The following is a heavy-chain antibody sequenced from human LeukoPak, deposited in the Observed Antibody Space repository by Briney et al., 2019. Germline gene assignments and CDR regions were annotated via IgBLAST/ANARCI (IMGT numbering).Heavy chain of an antibody. J-gene: IGHJ4*02. CDR2: IYHSGST. V-gene: IGHV4-38-2*02. D-gene: IGHD1-14*01. Sequence: PSETLSLTCTVSGYSISSGYYWGWIRQPPGKGLEWIGSIYHSGSTYYNPSLKSRVTISVDTSKNQFSLKLSSVTAADTAVYYCHEEPRTYTSVVIDYWGQGTLVTVSS. CDR1: GYSISSGYY. CDR3: HEEPRTYTSVVIDY.